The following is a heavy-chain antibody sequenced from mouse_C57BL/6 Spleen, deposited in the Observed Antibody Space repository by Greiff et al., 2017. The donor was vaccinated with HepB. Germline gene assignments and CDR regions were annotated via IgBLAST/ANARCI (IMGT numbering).Heavy chain of an antibody. CDR1: GYTFTSYW. D-gene: IGHD1-1*01. CDR2: INPSNGGT. Sequence: VQLQESGTELVKPGASVKLSCKASGYTFTSYWMHWVKQRPGQGLEWIGNINPSNGGTNYNEKFKSKATLTVDKSSSTAYMQLSSLTSEDSAVYYCARFTTVSYFDYWGQGTTLTVSS. CDR3: ARFTTVSYFDY. V-gene: IGHV1-53*01. J-gene: IGHJ2*01.